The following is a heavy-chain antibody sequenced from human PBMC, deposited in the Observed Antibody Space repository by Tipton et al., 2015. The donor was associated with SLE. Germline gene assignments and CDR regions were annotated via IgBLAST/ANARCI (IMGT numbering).Heavy chain of an antibody. CDR2: IIPIFGTT. V-gene: IGHV1-69*13. Sequence: QLMQSGAEVKKPGASVKVSCKASGGTFSSYAISWVRQAPGQGLEWMGGIIPIFGTTNYAQKFQGRVTITADESTSTAYMELSSLRSEDTAVYYCARDNEEYSSSTGWFDPWGQGTLVTVSS. CDR1: GGTFSSYA. J-gene: IGHJ5*02. CDR3: ARDNEEYSSSTGWFDP. D-gene: IGHD6-6*01.